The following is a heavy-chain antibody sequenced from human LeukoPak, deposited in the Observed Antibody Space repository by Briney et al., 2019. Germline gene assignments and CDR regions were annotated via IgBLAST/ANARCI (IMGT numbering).Heavy chain of an antibody. CDR3: AQGGHDFNPFYY. D-gene: IGHD2-21*02. CDR1: GFTFSTYA. V-gene: IGHV3-23*01. CDR2: IKGGGGDP. J-gene: IGHJ4*02. Sequence: GGSLRPSCAASGFTFSTYAMGWVRQAPGEGLEWVSSIKGGGGDPFYADSVRGRFTISRDKSKNTLYLQLNSLRPEDTAVYFCAQGGHDFNPFYYWGQGTLVTVSS.